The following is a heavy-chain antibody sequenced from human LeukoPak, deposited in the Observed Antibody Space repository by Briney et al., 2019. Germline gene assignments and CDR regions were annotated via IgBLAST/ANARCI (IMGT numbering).Heavy chain of an antibody. V-gene: IGHV3-11*01. CDR3: ARGGYSSSWYSDY. CDR1: GFSITDHH. CDR2: ISSSGSTI. Sequence: GGSLRLSCAGAGFSITDHHMDWVRQAPGKGLEWVSYISSSGSTIYYADSVKGRFTISRDNAKNSLYLQMNSLRAEDTAVYYCARGGYSSSWYSDYWGQGTLVTVSS. J-gene: IGHJ4*02. D-gene: IGHD6-13*01.